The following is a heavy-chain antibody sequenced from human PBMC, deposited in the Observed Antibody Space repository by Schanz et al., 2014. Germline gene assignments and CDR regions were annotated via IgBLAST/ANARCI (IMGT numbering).Heavy chain of an antibody. J-gene: IGHJ4*02. Sequence: EVHLLESGGGLVKPGGSLRLSCAASGFAFSSYGMNWLRQAPGRGLEWVSSISTSGTYMYIADSLKGRLTISRDDAKKSMYLQMNNLRAEDTAVYYCVRVSFADPRLYRGMDRDIDYWGQGTLVTVSS. CDR3: VRVSFADPRLYRGMDRDIDY. D-gene: IGHD5-18*01. CDR1: GFAFSSYG. V-gene: IGHV3-21*01. CDR2: ISTSGTYM.